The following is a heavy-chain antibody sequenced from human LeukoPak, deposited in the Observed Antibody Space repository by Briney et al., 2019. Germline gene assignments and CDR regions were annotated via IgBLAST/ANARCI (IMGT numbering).Heavy chain of an antibody. Sequence: GGSLRLSCAASGFTFSIYVMHWVRQAPGKGLEWVSYISSSSSTIYYADSVKGRFTISRDNAKNSLYLQMNSLRAEDTAVYYCASTTEGPHDYGDYEDYYYYMDVWGKGTTVTVSS. CDR1: GFTFSIYV. CDR3: ASTTEGPHDYGDYEDYYYYMDV. CDR2: ISSSSSTI. D-gene: IGHD4-17*01. V-gene: IGHV3-48*01. J-gene: IGHJ6*03.